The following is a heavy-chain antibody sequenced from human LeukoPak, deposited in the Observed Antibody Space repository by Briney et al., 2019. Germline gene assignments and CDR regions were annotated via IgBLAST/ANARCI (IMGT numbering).Heavy chain of an antibody. CDR1: GFTFSSYA. D-gene: IGHD6-19*01. Sequence: GGSLRLSCAASGFTFSSYAMSWVRQAPGKGLEWVSAISGSGGSTYYADSVKGRFTFSRDNSENTVYLQMNSLRVDDTALYFCAKDRSGWYSDLDYWGLGALVTVSS. V-gene: IGHV3-23*01. J-gene: IGHJ4*02. CDR3: AKDRSGWYSDLDY. CDR2: ISGSGGST.